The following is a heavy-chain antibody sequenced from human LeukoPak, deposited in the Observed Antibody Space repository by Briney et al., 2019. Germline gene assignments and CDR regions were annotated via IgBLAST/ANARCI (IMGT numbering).Heavy chain of an antibody. V-gene: IGHV1-18*01. CDR2: ISAYNGNT. CDR3: ARDRGPYDTLTGYLPYDY. CDR1: GYTFTSYG. J-gene: IGHJ4*02. D-gene: IGHD3-9*01. Sequence: ASVKVSCKASGYTFTSYGISWVRQAPGQGLEWMGWISAYNGNTNYAQKLQGRVTMTTDTSTSTAYMELRSLRSDDTAVYYCARDRGPYDTLTGYLPYDYWGQGTLVTVSS.